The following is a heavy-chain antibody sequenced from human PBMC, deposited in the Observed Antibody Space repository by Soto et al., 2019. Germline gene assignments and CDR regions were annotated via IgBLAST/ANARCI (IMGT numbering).Heavy chain of an antibody. Sequence: SVKVSCKASGGTFSSYAISWVRQAPGQGLEWMGGIIPIFGTANYAQKFQGRVTITADKSTSTAYMELSSLRSEDTAVYYCAREERDYYDSSGYYLYYFDYWGQGTLVTVSS. D-gene: IGHD3-22*01. J-gene: IGHJ4*02. CDR2: IIPIFGTA. V-gene: IGHV1-69*06. CDR1: GGTFSSYA. CDR3: AREERDYYDSSGYYLYYFDY.